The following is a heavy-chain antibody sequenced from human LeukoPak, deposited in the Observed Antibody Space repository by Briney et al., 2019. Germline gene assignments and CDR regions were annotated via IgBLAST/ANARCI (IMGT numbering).Heavy chain of an antibody. J-gene: IGHJ4*02. CDR3: ASKTTVVNPFDY. Sequence: SETLSLTCAVYGGSFSGYYWSWIRQPPGKGLEWIGEINHSGGTNYNPSLKSRVTISVDTSKNQFSLKLSSVTAADTAVYYCASKTTVVNPFDYWGQGTLVTVSS. CDR2: INHSGGT. D-gene: IGHD4-23*01. CDR1: GGSFSGYY. V-gene: IGHV4-34*01.